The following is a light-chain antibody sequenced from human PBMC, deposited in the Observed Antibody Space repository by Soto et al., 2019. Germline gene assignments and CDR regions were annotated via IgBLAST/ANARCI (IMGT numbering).Light chain of an antibody. Sequence: QSALTQPASVSGSPEQSITISCTGTSSDVGGYNYVSWYQQHPGKAPKLIIYEVSNRPSGVSNRFSGSKSGNTASLTISGLQAEDEADYYCSSYTSSSTLVFGTGTKLTVL. J-gene: IGLJ1*01. CDR1: SSDVGGYNY. CDR3: SSYTSSSTLV. V-gene: IGLV2-14*01. CDR2: EVS.